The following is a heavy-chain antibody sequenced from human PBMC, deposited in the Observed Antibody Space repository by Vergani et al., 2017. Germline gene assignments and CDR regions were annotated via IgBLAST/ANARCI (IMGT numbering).Heavy chain of an antibody. Sequence: QVQLVQSGAELKKPGASVKVSCKASGYTFTSYYMHWVRQALGQGLEWMGIINPSGGSTSYAQKFQGRVTMTRDTSTSTIYMELSSLRSEDTAVYYCDFGYCSGGSCYLYYYYYGMDVWGQGTTVTVSS. CDR3: DFGYCSGGSCYLYYYYYGMDV. V-gene: IGHV1-46*01. D-gene: IGHD2-15*01. CDR1: GYTFTSYY. J-gene: IGHJ6*02. CDR2: INPSGGST.